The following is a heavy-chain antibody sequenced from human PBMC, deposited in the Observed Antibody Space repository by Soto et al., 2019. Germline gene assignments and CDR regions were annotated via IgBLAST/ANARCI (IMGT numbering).Heavy chain of an antibody. V-gene: IGHV4-39*01. Sequence: SETLSLTCSVSGGSINSSSYFWGWVRQPPGKGLEWIGSIYYSGSTYYNPSLRSRVTISVDTSKNQFSLRLSSVTAADTAVFYCARHYSSGSRNWFDPWGQGTLVTVSS. CDR1: GGSINSSSYF. D-gene: IGHD6-19*01. CDR3: ARHYSSGSRNWFDP. J-gene: IGHJ5*02. CDR2: IYYSGST.